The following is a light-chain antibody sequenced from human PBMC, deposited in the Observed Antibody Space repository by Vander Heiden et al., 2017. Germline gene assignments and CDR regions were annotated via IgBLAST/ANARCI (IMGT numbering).Light chain of an antibody. Sequence: QSPLTHPPSPSGSPGQSVTTSCTGTSSDVGGYNSVSWYQQHPGKAPKLMIYEVNQRPSGVPDRFSGSKSGNTASLTVSGLQAEDEADYYCSSYAGNNKLFGGGTKLTVL. J-gene: IGLJ2*01. CDR2: EVN. CDR3: SSYAGNNKL. V-gene: IGLV2-8*01. CDR1: SSDVGGYNS.